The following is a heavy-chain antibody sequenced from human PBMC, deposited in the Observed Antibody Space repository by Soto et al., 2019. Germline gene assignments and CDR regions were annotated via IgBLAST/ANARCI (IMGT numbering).Heavy chain of an antibody. D-gene: IGHD4-17*01. Sequence: EVQLLESGGGLVQPGGSLRLSCAASGFTFSSYAMSWVRQAPGKGLEWVSAISGSGGSTYYADSVKGRFTISRDNSKNTLYLQMNSLRAEDTAVYYCARAGLRGVAFDIWGQGTMVTVSS. CDR1: GFTFSSYA. V-gene: IGHV3-23*01. CDR2: ISGSGGST. J-gene: IGHJ3*02. CDR3: ARAGLRGVAFDI.